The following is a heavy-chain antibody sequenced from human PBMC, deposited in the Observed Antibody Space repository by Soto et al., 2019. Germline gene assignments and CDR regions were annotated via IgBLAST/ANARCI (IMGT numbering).Heavy chain of an antibody. CDR3: VTGWSEY. CDR2: ITGSGRDT. V-gene: IGHV3-23*01. D-gene: IGHD2-15*01. Sequence: PGGSLRLSCAASGFTFRNNVLSWVRQAPGKGLDWVSGITGSGRDTYYADSVKGRFTISRDNSKNMVFLQMNSLRAEDTALYYCVTGWSEYWGQGTLVTVSS. J-gene: IGHJ4*02. CDR1: GFTFRNNV.